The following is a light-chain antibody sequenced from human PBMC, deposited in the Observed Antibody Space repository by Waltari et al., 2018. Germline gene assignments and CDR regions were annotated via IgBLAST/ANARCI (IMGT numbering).Light chain of an antibody. CDR2: DIS. CDR3: QQSYSTPYT. CDR1: QTISSL. Sequence: DSQMTQSRSSLYASVGDRVTSTCRASQTISSLLNWYQQKPGKAPNLLIYDISNLQSGVPSRFRGSGSGTYFTLTISSLQPEDFATYYCQQSYSTPYTFGPGTKLDSK. J-gene: IGKJ2*01. V-gene: IGKV1-39*01.